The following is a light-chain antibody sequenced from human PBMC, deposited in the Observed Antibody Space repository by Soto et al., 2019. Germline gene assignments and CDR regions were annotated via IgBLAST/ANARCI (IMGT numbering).Light chain of an antibody. J-gene: IGLJ1*01. CDR3: TSYTSSITLDV. Sequence: QSLLSQPASVSGSPGQSITISCTGTSRDVGGYNYVSWYQQHPGKAPKLIIYEVSNRPTGVSNRFSGSKSGHTASLTISGLQSEDEADYFCTSYTSSITLDVFGTGTKVTVL. CDR1: SRDVGGYNY. CDR2: EVS. V-gene: IGLV2-14*01.